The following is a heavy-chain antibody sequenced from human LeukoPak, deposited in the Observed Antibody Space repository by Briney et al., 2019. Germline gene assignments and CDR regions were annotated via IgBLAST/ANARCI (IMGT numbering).Heavy chain of an antibody. D-gene: IGHD6-13*01. CDR2: IYSGGST. CDR1: GFTVSSNY. CDR3: ARAGYSSSWYDRYYYYGMDV. V-gene: IGHV3-53*01. J-gene: IGHJ6*02. Sequence: GGSLRLSCAASGFTVSSNYMSWVRQAPGKGLEWVSVIYSGGSTYYADSVKGRFTISRDNSKNTLYLQMNSLRAEDTAVYYCARAGYSSSWYDRYYYYGMDVWGQGTTVTVSS.